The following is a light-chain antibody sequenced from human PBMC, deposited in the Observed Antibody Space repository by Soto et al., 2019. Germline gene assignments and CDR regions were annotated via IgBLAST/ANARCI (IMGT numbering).Light chain of an antibody. V-gene: IGKV3-11*01. Sequence: EIVLTQSPATLSLSPGERATLSCRASQSVSSYLAWYQQKPRQAPRLLIYDASNRATGIPARFSGSGSGTDFTLTISSLEPEDFAVYYCQQRSNWPPYTFGHGTKLEIK. J-gene: IGKJ2*01. CDR2: DAS. CDR3: QQRSNWPPYT. CDR1: QSVSSY.